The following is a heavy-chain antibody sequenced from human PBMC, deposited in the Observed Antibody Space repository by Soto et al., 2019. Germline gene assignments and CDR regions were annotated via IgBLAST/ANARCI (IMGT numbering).Heavy chain of an antibody. J-gene: IGHJ6*02. CDR3: ARGTYYYGSGSFPYGMDV. CDR2: IYYSGST. Sequence: PSETLSLTCTVSGGSISSGDYYWSWIRQPPGKGLEWIGYIYYSGSTYYNPSLKSRVTISVDTSKNQFSLKLSSVTAAGTAVYYCARGTYYYGSGSFPYGMDVWGQGTTVTVSS. D-gene: IGHD3-10*01. V-gene: IGHV4-30-4*01. CDR1: GGSISSGDYY.